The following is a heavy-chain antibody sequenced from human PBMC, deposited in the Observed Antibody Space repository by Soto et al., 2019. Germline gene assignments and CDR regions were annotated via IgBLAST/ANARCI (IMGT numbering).Heavy chain of an antibody. Sequence: EVQLLESGGGLVQPGGSLRLSCAASGFTFSSYTMASVRQAPGKGLDWVSSISDTGGNTYYADSVKGRFTISRDNSKNTLYLQMNSLRADDTALYYCARGGNSWYNYWGQGALVTVSS. CDR3: ARGGNSWYNY. CDR2: ISDTGGNT. D-gene: IGHD6-13*01. CDR1: GFTFSSYT. J-gene: IGHJ4*02. V-gene: IGHV3-23*01.